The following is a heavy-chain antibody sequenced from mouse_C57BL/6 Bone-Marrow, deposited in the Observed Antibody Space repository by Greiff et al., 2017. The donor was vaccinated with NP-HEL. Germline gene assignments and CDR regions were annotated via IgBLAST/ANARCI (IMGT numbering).Heavy chain of an antibody. D-gene: IGHD2-1*01. CDR3: AVLIYYGNSWFAY. CDR1: GYTFTSYW. V-gene: IGHV1-69*01. J-gene: IGHJ3*01. CDR2: IDPSDSYT. Sequence: QVQLQQPGAELVMPGASVKLSCKASGYTFTSYWMHWVKQRPGQGLEWIGEIDPSDSYTNYNQKFKGKSTLTVDKSSSTAYMQLSSLTSEDSAVYYCAVLIYYGNSWFAYWGQGTLVTVSA.